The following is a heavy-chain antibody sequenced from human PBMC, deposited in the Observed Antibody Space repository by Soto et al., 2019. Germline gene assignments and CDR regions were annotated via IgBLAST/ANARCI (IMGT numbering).Heavy chain of an antibody. CDR3: ARDITMVRGDGMDV. CDR2: ISAYNGNT. D-gene: IGHD3-10*01. J-gene: IGHJ6*02. CDR1: GYTFSTYG. V-gene: IGHV1-18*01. Sequence: QVQLVQSGPEVKKPGASVKVSCKASGYTFSTYGVGWVRQAPGQGLEWMGWISAYNGNTKYAQKFQGRVTMTTDTSTSTAYMELRSLRSDDTAVYYCARDITMVRGDGMDVWGQGTTVTVSS.